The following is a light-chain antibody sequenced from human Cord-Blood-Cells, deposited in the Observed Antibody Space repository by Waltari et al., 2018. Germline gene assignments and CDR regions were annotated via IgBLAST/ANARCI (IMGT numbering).Light chain of an antibody. CDR1: SSDVGGYNY. V-gene: IGLV2-14*01. Sequence: QSALTQPASVSGSPGQSITISCPGTSSDVGGYNYVSWYQQHPGKAPKLMIYDVSKRPSGVSNRFSGSKSGNTASLTISGLQAEDEADYYCSSYTSSSLWVFGGGTKLTVL. CDR2: DVS. CDR3: SSYTSSSLWV. J-gene: IGLJ3*02.